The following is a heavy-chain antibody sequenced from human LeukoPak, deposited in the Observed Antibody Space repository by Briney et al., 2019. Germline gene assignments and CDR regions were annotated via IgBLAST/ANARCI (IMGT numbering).Heavy chain of an antibody. CDR1: GFTFSRYG. D-gene: IGHD5-18*01. CDR2: ISYDASNK. V-gene: IGHV3-30*03. Sequence: PGGSLRLSCAASGFTFSRYGMHWVRQTPGKGLEWVAVISYDASNKYYADSVKGRFTISRDNSKNSLYLQMNSLRADDTAVYFCARDRWGYSYGGDWGQGTLVTVSS. J-gene: IGHJ4*02. CDR3: ARDRWGYSYGGD.